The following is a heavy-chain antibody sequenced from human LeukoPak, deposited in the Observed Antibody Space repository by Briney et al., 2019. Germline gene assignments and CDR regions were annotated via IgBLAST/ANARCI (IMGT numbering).Heavy chain of an antibody. CDR3: ARGPSLGYFDY. J-gene: IGHJ4*02. CDR1: GGTFSSYT. Sequence: ASVKVFCKASGGTFSSYTISWVRQAPGQGLEWMGRIIPILGIANYAQKFQGRVTITADKSTSTAYMELSSLRSEDTAVYYCARGPSLGYFDYWGQGTLVTVSS. CDR2: IIPILGIA. V-gene: IGHV1-69*02.